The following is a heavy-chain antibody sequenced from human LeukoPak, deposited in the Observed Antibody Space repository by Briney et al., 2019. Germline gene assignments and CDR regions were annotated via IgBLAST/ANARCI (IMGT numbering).Heavy chain of an antibody. Sequence: GASVKVSCKSSGYTFSNYGIVWVRQAPGQGLEWMGRIIPILGIANYAQKFQGRVTITADKSTSTAYMERSSLRSEDTAVYYCATSSLAPPKGNELDYWGQGTLVTVSS. CDR3: ATSSLAPPKGNELDY. D-gene: IGHD6-6*01. J-gene: IGHJ4*02. CDR1: GYTFSNYG. CDR2: IIPILGIA. V-gene: IGHV1-69*04.